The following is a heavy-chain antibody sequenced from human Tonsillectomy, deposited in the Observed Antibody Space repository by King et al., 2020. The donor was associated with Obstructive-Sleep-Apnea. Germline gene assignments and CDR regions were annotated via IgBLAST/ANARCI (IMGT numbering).Heavy chain of an antibody. Sequence: VQLVESGGAMVQPGRSLRLSCVSSGFTFSAYAMNWVRQAPGKGLEWVTVISDEGNNKKYADSVKGRFTISRDNSKNRLYLQMNSLRYEDTAVYFCARDTYGDSPLFYGLDVWGQGTHVTVSS. CDR2: ISDEGNNK. CDR1: GFTFSAYA. V-gene: IGHV3-30*04. D-gene: IGHD4-17*01. J-gene: IGHJ6*02. CDR3: ARDTYGDSPLFYGLDV.